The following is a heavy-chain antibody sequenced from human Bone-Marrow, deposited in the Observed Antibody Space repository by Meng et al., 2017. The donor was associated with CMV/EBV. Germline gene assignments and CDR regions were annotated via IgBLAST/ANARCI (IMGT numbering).Heavy chain of an antibody. Sequence: ASVKVSCKASGYTFTSYGISWVRQAPGQGLEWMGWISAYNGNTNYAQKLQGRVTMTTDTSTSTAYMELSRLRSDDTAVYYCARDRSSNYVNWFDPWGQGTLVTVSS. D-gene: IGHD4-11*01. J-gene: IGHJ5*02. CDR3: ARDRSSNYVNWFDP. CDR2: ISAYNGNT. CDR1: GYTFTSYG. V-gene: IGHV1-18*01.